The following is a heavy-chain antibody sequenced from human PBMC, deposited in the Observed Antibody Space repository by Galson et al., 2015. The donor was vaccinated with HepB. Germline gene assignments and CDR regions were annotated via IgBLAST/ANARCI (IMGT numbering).Heavy chain of an antibody. J-gene: IGHJ4*02. CDR2: INPVNGNT. CDR1: GYTFSNYA. CDR3: ARVPIFGVRSFFFDS. Sequence: SVKVSCKASGYTFSNYAMHWVRQAPGQRLEWMGWINPVNGNTKYSQKFQGRVTITTDSSTSTAYMELSSLRSEDTAVYYCARVPIFGVRSFFFDSWGQETLFAVSS. V-gene: IGHV1-3*01. D-gene: IGHD3-3*01.